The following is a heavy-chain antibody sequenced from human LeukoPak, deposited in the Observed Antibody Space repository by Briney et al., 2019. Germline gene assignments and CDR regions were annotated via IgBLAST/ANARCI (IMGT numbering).Heavy chain of an antibody. CDR3: ARVTSSGSYWIVYYGMDV. Sequence: SETLSLTCTVSGGSISSYCWSWIRQPPGKGLEWIGYIYYSGSTNYNPSLKSRVTISVDTSKNQFSLKLSSVTAADTAVYYCARVTSSGSYWIVYYGMDVWGQGTTVTVSS. CDR2: IYYSGST. V-gene: IGHV4-59*01. D-gene: IGHD1-26*01. CDR1: GGSISSYC. J-gene: IGHJ6*02.